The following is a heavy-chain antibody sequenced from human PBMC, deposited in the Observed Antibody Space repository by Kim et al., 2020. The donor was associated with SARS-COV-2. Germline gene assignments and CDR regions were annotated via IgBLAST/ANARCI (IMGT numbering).Heavy chain of an antibody. V-gene: IGHV3-73*01. Sequence: GGSLRLSCAASGFTFSGSAMHWVRQASGKGLEWVGRIRSKANSYATAYAASVKGRFTISRDDSKNTAYLQMNSLKTEDTAVYYCTTTLGGPYCSGGSCYPLVDWYFDLWGRGTLVTVSS. CDR3: TTTLGGPYCSGGSCYPLVDWYFDL. CDR2: IRSKANSYAT. CDR1: GFTFSGSA. J-gene: IGHJ2*01. D-gene: IGHD2-15*01.